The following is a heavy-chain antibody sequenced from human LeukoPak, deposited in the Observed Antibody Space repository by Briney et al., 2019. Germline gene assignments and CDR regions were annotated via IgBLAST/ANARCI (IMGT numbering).Heavy chain of an antibody. CDR2: ISYDGSNK. CDR3: AKDQVRFLEGLPYYFDL. D-gene: IGHD3-3*01. CDR1: GFTFSSYA. J-gene: IGHJ4*02. V-gene: IGHV3-30*04. Sequence: GRSLRLSCAASGFTFSSYAMHWVRQAPGKGLEWVAVISYDGSNKYYADSVKGRFTISRDNAKNSLYLQMSSLRAEDTAVYFCAKDQVRFLEGLPYYFDLWGRGSLVIVSS.